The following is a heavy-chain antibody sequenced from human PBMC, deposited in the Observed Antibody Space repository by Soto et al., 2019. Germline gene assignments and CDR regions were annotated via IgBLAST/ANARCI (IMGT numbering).Heavy chain of an antibody. J-gene: IGHJ3*02. Sequence: SETLSLTFTVSGGSISSGGYYWSWIRQHPGKGLEWIGYIYYSGSAYYNPSLKSRVTISVDTSKNQFSLKLSSVTAADTAVYYCARDGYYYDSSGYSRYAFDIWGQGTMVTVSS. CDR1: GGSISSGGYY. CDR3: ARDGYYYDSSGYSRYAFDI. V-gene: IGHV4-31*03. CDR2: IYYSGSA. D-gene: IGHD3-22*01.